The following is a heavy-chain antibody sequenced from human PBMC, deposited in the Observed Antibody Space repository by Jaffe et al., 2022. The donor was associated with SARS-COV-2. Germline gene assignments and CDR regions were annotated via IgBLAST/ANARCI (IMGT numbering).Heavy chain of an antibody. V-gene: IGHV3-9*01. CDR2: ISWNSGSI. D-gene: IGHD4-17*01. Sequence: EVQLVESGGGLVQPGRSLRLSCAASGFTFDDYAMHWVRQAPGKGLEWVSGISWNSGSIGYADSVKGRFTISRDNAKNSLYLQMNSLRAEDTALYYCAKEGLGYGDLRPYYMDVWGKGTTVTVSS. CDR1: GFTFDDYA. J-gene: IGHJ6*03. CDR3: AKEGLGYGDLRPYYMDV.